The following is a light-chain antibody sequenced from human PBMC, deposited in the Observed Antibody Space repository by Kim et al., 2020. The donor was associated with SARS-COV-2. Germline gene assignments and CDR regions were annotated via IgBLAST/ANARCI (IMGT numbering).Light chain of an antibody. CDR3: QQYNNWTPGYT. CDR2: GSS. Sequence: SPGGRATISCRASKSVSSNLAWYQQKPGQAPRLLLYGSSTRATGIPARFSGSGSGTEFTLTISSLQSEDFEVYYCQQYNNWTPGYTFGQGTKLEI. V-gene: IGKV3-15*01. J-gene: IGKJ2*01. CDR1: KSVSSN.